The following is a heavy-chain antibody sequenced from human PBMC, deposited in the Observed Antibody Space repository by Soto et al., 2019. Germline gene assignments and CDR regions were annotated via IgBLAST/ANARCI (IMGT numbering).Heavy chain of an antibody. CDR3: ARDRIPTGMDV. Sequence: EVQLVESGGGFVQPGGSLRLSCAASGFTVSSNYMSWVRQAPGKGLEWVSVIYSGGSTYYADSVKGRFTISRDNSKNTLYLQMNSLRAEDTAVYYCARDRIPTGMDVWGQGTTVTVSS. CDR2: IYSGGST. CDR1: GFTVSSNY. J-gene: IGHJ6*02. V-gene: IGHV3-66*01.